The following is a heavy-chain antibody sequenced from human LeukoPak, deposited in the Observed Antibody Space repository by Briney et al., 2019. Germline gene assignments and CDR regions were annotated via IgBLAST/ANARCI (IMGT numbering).Heavy chain of an antibody. CDR3: ARGRSFGVVIISYYYYYMDV. CDR1: GGPFSVYY. Sequence: SETLSLTCAVYGGPFSVYYWSWIRQPPGKGLEWIGEINHSGSTNYNPSLKSRVTISVDTSKNQFSLKLSSVTAADTAVYYCARGRSFGVVIISYYYYYMDVWGKGTTVSVSS. CDR2: INHSGST. D-gene: IGHD3-3*01. V-gene: IGHV4-34*01. J-gene: IGHJ6*03.